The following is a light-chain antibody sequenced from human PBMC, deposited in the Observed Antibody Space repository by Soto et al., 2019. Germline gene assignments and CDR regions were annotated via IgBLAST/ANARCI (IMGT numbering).Light chain of an antibody. J-gene: IGLJ3*02. CDR3: SVWDDSLNGVV. V-gene: IGLV1-44*01. CDR1: SSNIGINT. Sequence: QSVLTQPPSASGTPGQRVTISCSGSSSNIGINTVNWYQQFPGTAPKVLLYLNDQRPSGVPDRFSGSKSGTSASLAISGLQSEDEADYYCSVWDDSLNGVVFGGGTKLTVL. CDR2: LND.